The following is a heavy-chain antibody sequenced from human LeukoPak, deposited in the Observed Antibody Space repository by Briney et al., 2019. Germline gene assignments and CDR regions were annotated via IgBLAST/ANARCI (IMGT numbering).Heavy chain of an antibody. CDR1: GGSISSSSYY. CDR2: IYYSGST. D-gene: IGHD2-2*01. V-gene: IGHV4-39*07. CDR3: ARDWKRRGYCSSTSCYALDY. J-gene: IGHJ4*02. Sequence: PSETLSLTCTVSGGSISSSSYYWGWIRQPPGEGLEWIGSIYYSGSTYYNPSLKSRVTISVDTSKNQFSLKLSSVTAADTAVYYCARDWKRRGYCSSTSCYALDYWGQGTLVTVSS.